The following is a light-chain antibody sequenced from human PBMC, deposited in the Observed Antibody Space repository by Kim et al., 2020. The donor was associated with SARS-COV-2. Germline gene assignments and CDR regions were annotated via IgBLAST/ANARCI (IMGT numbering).Light chain of an antibody. CDR2: AAS. CDR3: QQTYHTPQT. Sequence: DIQLTQSPSSLSASVTDSITISCRASQNIGNYLNWYQQKPGRAPNLLIYAASTLQSGVPSRFSGRESGTNFSLIISSLEPEDFATYYCQQTYHTPQTFGQGTKVEI. J-gene: IGKJ1*01. CDR1: QNIGNY. V-gene: IGKV1-39*01.